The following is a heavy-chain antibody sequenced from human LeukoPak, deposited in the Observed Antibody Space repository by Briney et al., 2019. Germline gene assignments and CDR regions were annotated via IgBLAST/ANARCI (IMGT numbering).Heavy chain of an antibody. CDR1: GYSISSGYY. CDR3: AREYGIVRYWFDP. D-gene: IGHD2-21*01. CDR2: IYHSGST. J-gene: IGHJ5*02. Sequence: SETLSLTCAVSGYSISSGYYWGWIRPPPGKGLEWVGSIYHSGSTYYNPSLKSRVTISVDTSKNQFSLKLSSVTAADTAVYYCAREYGIVRYWFDPWGQGTLVTVSS. V-gene: IGHV4-38-2*02.